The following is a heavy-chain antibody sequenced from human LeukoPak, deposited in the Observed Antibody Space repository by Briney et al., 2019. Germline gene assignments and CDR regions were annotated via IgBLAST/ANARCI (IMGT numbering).Heavy chain of an antibody. CDR1: GYTFTGHY. CDR3: GRDAGSGLIMLLVSSLDY. V-gene: IGHV1-2*02. Sequence: ASVKVSCKASGYTFTGHYMHWVRQAPGQGLEWMGWINPNSGGTNYAQKFQGRVTMTRDTSISTAYMELGRLTYDGTAVYYCGRDAGSGLIMLLVSSLDYWGQGTLVTVSS. CDR2: INPNSGGT. J-gene: IGHJ4*02. D-gene: IGHD5/OR15-5a*01.